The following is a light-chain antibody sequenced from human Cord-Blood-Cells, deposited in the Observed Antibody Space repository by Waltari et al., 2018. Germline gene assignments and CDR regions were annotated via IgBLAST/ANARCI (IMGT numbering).Light chain of an antibody. CDR2: GNS. CDR3: QSYDSSLSAYV. CDR1: SSNIVAGYV. V-gene: IGLV1-40*01. J-gene: IGLJ1*01. Sequence: QSVLTQPPSVSGAPGQRVTISCTGRSSNIVAGYVVHWYQQLPGTAPKLLIYGNSNRPSGVPDRFSGSKSGTSASLAITGLQAEDEADYYCQSYDSSLSAYVFGTGTKVTVL.